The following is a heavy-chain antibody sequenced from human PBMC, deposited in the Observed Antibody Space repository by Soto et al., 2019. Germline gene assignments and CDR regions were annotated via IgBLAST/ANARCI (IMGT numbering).Heavy chain of an antibody. CDR3: AAGWLRFLEWFPQPYYGMDV. Sequence: PSETLSLTCTVSGGSISSYYWSWIRQPPGKGLEWIGYIYYSGSTNYNPSLKSRDTISVDTSKNQFSLNLISVTAADTAVYFCAAGWLRFLEWFPQPYYGMDVWGQGTTVTVSS. V-gene: IGHV4-59*08. CDR2: IYYSGST. D-gene: IGHD3-3*01. J-gene: IGHJ6*02. CDR1: GGSISSYY.